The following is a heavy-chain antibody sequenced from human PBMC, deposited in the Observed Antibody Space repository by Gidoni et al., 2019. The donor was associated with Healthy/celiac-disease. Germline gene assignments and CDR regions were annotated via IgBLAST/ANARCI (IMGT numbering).Heavy chain of an antibody. D-gene: IGHD3-22*01. Sequence: EVQLVESGGGLVQPGRSLRLSCAASGFTFDDYAMHWVRQAPGKGLEWVSGISWNSGSIGYADSVKGRFTISRDNAKNSLYLQMNSLRAEDTALYYCAKDIYYYDSSGAFDYWGQGTLVTVSS. V-gene: IGHV3-9*01. CDR2: ISWNSGSI. CDR3: AKDIYYYDSSGAFDY. CDR1: GFTFDDYA. J-gene: IGHJ4*02.